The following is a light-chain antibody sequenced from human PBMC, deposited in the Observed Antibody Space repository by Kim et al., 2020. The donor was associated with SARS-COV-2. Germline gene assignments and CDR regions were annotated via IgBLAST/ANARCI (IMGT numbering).Light chain of an antibody. V-gene: IGLV2-23*02. Sequence: QSALTQPASVSGSPGQSITISCTGTSSDVGSYNLVSWYQQHPGKAPKLMIYEVSKRPSGVSNRFSGSKSGNTASLTISGLQAEDAADYYCCSYAGSSTPGVFGGGTQLTVL. CDR1: SSDVGSYNL. CDR3: CSYAGSSTPGV. CDR2: EVS. J-gene: IGLJ2*01.